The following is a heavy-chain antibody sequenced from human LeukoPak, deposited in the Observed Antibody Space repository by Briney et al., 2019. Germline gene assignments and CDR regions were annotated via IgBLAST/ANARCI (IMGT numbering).Heavy chain of an antibody. CDR1: GYTFSNYG. J-gene: IGHJ4*02. V-gene: IGHV1-18*04. CDR3: ARHSGSGWQALGY. Sequence: ASMKGSCKASGYTFSNYGISWVRQAPGLGLEWMGWTSYNGNTNYAQKFQDRVTMTTDTSTTTAYMELRSLESDDTAVYYCARHSGSGWQALGYWGQGTLVTVSS. CDR2: TSYNGNT. D-gene: IGHD6-19*01.